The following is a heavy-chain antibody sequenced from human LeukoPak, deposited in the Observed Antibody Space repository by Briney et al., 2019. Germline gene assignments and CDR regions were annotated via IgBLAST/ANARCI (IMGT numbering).Heavy chain of an antibody. D-gene: IGHD3-22*01. V-gene: IGHV4-39*01. J-gene: IGHJ4*02. CDR3: ARQYYYDSSGYYYYFDY. CDR2: IYYSGST. CDR1: GGSISSSSYY. Sequence: PSETLSLTCTVSGGSISSSSYYWGWIRQPPGKGLEWIGSIYYSGSTHYNASLRSRVTISVDTSKNQFSLKLSSVTAADTAVYYCARQYYYDSSGYYYYFDYWGQGTLVTVSS.